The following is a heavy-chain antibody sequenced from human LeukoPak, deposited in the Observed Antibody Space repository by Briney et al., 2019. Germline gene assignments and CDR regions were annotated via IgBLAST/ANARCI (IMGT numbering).Heavy chain of an antibody. CDR1: GGSFSGYY. CDR3: ARGIGLELRNWFDP. D-gene: IGHD1-7*01. J-gene: IGHJ5*02. V-gene: IGHV4-34*01. Sequence: SETLSHTCAVYGGSFSGYYWSWIRQPPGKGLEWIGEINHSGSTNYNPSLKSRVTISVDTSKNQFSLKLSSVTAADTAVYYCARGIGLELRNWFDPWGQGTLVTVSS. CDR2: INHSGST.